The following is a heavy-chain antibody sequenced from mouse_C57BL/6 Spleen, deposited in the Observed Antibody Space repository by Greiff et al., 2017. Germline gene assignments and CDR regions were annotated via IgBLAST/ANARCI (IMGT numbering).Heavy chain of an antibody. CDR1: GYTFTSYT. V-gene: IGHV1-4*01. CDR3: AREEDGYPDY. J-gene: IGHJ2*01. CDR2: INPSSGYT. D-gene: IGHD2-3*01. Sequence: QVHVKQSGAELARPGASVKMSCKASGYTFTSYTMHWVKQRPGQGLEWIGYINPSSGYTKYNQKFKDKATLTADKSSSTAYMQLSSLTSEDSAVYYCAREEDGYPDYWGQGTTLTVSS.